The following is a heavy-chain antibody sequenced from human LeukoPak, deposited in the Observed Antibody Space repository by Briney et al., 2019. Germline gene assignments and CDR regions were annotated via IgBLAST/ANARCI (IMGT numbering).Heavy chain of an antibody. J-gene: IGHJ4*02. CDR3: AEGYYFGSSGYSLSYFDY. CDR2: ISGSGGST. D-gene: IGHD3-22*01. CDR1: GFTFSSYA. Sequence: PGGPLRLSCAASGFTFSSYAMSWVRQAPGKGLGWVSAISGSGGSTYYANSVKGGFTISRDNSKNTLYLQIGSLRVADPAVYYCAEGYYFGSSGYSLSYFDYWGQGNLVTVSS. V-gene: IGHV3-23*01.